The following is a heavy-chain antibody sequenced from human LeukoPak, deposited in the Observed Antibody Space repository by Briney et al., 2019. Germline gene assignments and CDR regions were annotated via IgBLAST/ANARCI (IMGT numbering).Heavy chain of an antibody. CDR3: ARQKVTYCSSTSCYINYFDY. Sequence: SETLSLTCAVYGGSFSGYYWSWIRQPPGKGLEWIGEINHSGSTNYNPSLRSRVTISVDTSKNQFSLKLSSVTAADTAVCYCARQKVTYCSSTSCYINYFDYWGQGTLVTVSS. J-gene: IGHJ4*02. D-gene: IGHD2-2*02. CDR2: INHSGST. V-gene: IGHV4-34*01. CDR1: GGSFSGYY.